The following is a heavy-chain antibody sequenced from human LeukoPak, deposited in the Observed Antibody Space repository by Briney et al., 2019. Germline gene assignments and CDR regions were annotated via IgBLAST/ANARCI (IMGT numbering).Heavy chain of an antibody. CDR3: ARGDLGYCSSTSCPPFDY. D-gene: IGHD2-2*01. CDR1: GFTFSSYA. V-gene: IGHV3-23*01. J-gene: IGHJ4*02. CDR2: ISGSGGST. Sequence: GGSLRLSCAASGFTFSSYAMSWVRQAPGKGLEWVSAISGSGGSTYYADSVKGRFTISRDNSKNTLYLQMSSLRAEDTAVYYCARGDLGYCSSTSCPPFDYWGQGTLVTVSS.